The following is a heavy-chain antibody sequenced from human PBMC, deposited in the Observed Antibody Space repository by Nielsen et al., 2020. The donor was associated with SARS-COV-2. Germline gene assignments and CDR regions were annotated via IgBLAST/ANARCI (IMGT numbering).Heavy chain of an antibody. Sequence: SETLSLTCTVSGGSLSSRNYYWGWIRQPPGKGLEWIGTIYYSGSVSYNPSLRSRVTISVDTSKKHFSLKLTSVTAADTAVYFCARGGIAVVPAAMFRGDDAFDIWGQGTMVRVSS. D-gene: IGHD2-2*01. CDR1: GGSLSSRNYY. CDR2: IYYSGSV. J-gene: IGHJ3*02. CDR3: ARGGIAVVPAAMFRGDDAFDI. V-gene: IGHV4-39*02.